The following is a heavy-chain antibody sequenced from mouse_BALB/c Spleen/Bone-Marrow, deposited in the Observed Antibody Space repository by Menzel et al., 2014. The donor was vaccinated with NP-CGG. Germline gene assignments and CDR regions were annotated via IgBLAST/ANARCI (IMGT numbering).Heavy chain of an antibody. D-gene: IGHD2-4*01. Sequence: VKLMESGPGLVSPSQSLSITCTVSGFSLTDCGVSWIRQPPGKGLEWLGVICGGGSTYYNSALKSRLSISKDNSKSQVFLKMNSLQTDDTAMYYCARIYFDFDGFAYWGQGTLVTVSA. V-gene: IGHV2-6-5*01. CDR1: GFSLTDCG. CDR2: ICGGGST. J-gene: IGHJ3*01. CDR3: ARIYFDFDGFAY.